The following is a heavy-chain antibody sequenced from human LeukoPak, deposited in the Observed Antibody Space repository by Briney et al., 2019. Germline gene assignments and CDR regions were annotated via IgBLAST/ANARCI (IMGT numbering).Heavy chain of an antibody. CDR1: GGSIGSDY. CDR2: IYYSGST. D-gene: IGHD4-17*01. Sequence: SETLSLTCIVSGGSIGSDYWSWIRQPPGKGLEWIGSIYYSGSTYYNPSLKSRVTISVDTSKNQFSLKLSSVTAADTAVYYCARLKQPTVTTSYYFDYWGQGTLVTVSS. V-gene: IGHV4-59*05. J-gene: IGHJ4*02. CDR3: ARLKQPTVTTSYYFDY.